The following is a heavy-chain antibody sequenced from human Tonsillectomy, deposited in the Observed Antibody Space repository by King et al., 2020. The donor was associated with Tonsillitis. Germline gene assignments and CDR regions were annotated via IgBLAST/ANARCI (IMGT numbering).Heavy chain of an antibody. D-gene: IGHD3-10*01. CDR1: GFTVSSNY. Sequence: EVQLVESGGGLVQPGGSLRLSCAASGFTVSSNYMSWVRQAPGKGLEWVSVIYSGGSTYYADSVKGRFTISRDNSKNTLYLQMNSLRAEDTAVYYCARDNPPYYYGSGNLGYWGQGTLVTVSS. V-gene: IGHV3-66*01. CDR3: ARDNPPYYYGSGNLGY. CDR2: IYSGGST. J-gene: IGHJ4*02.